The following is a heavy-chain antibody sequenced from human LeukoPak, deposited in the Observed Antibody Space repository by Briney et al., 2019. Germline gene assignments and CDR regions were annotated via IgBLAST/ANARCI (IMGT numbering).Heavy chain of an antibody. D-gene: IGHD2-2*01. Sequence: ASVKVSCKASGYTFTGYYMHWVRQAPGRGLEWMGWINPNSGGTNYAQKFQGRVTMTRDTSISTAYMELSRLRSDDTAVYYCARDQGLTSHYASTHGDYWGQGTLVTVSS. CDR1: GYTFTGYY. CDR3: ARDQGLTSHYASTHGDY. CDR2: INPNSGGT. V-gene: IGHV1-2*02. J-gene: IGHJ4*02.